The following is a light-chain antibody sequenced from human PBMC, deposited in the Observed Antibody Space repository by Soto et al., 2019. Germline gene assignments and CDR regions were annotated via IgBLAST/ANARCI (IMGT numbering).Light chain of an antibody. CDR2: GAS. V-gene: IGKV3-15*01. CDR1: QNIHTN. Sequence: EIVLTQSATTLSESPRPRAALSCSAGQNIHTNLAWYQQKPGQAPRLLFYGASTGATGLPARFSGSGSGTEFTLTINSLQAEECAVYYCQQYYNWPRPVGQGTRLEIK. CDR3: QQYYNWPRP. J-gene: IGKJ5*01.